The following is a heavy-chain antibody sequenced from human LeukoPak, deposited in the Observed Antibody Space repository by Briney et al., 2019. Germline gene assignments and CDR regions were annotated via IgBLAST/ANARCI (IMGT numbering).Heavy chain of an antibody. D-gene: IGHD4-17*01. Sequence: GGSLRLSCAASGFTFSNVWMSWVRQAPGKGLKWVGRIKSKTDGGTTDYAAPVKGRFTISRDDSKNTLYLQMNSLKTEDTAVYYCTTYGDYEGLIDYWGQGTLVTVSS. CDR1: GFTFSNVW. CDR3: TTYGDYEGLIDY. V-gene: IGHV3-15*01. J-gene: IGHJ4*02. CDR2: IKSKTDGGTT.